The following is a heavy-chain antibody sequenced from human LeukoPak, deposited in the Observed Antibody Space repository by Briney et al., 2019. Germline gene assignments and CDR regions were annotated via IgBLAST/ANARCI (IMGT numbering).Heavy chain of an antibody. V-gene: IGHV7-4-1*02. Sequence: ASVKVSCKASGGTFSSYAISWVRQAPGHGLDWMGWINTNTGNPTYAQGFTGRFVFSLDTSVSTAYLQISSLKAEDTAVYYCARVDSSDYVLDYWAREPWSPSPQ. J-gene: IGHJ4*02. CDR1: GGTFSSYA. CDR3: ARVDSSDYVLDY. CDR2: INTNTGNP. D-gene: IGHD3-22*01.